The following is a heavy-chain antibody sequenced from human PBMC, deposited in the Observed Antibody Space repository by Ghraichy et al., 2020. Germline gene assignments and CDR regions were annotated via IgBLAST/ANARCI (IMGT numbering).Heavy chain of an antibody. Sequence: GESLNISYVVSGFTFSNYWMSWVRQTPGKELEWVANIKQDGSEKDYVDSVKGRFTISRDNVENSLYLQMNSLRVEDTAVYHCARVYGGSSRDDNSAYRHFDYWGQGTLVTVSS. CDR1: GFTFSNYW. CDR3: ARVYGGSSRDDNSAYRHFDY. CDR2: IKQDGSEK. D-gene: IGHD3-22*01. V-gene: IGHV3-7*04. J-gene: IGHJ4*02.